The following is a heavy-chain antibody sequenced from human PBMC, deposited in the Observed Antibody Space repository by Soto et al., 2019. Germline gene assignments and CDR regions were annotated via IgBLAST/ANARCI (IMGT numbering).Heavy chain of an antibody. V-gene: IGHV1-69*06. CDR2: IIPIFGTA. CDR1: GGTFSSYA. CDR3: ARTSTSCPCFDP. J-gene: IGHJ5*02. Sequence: SVKVSCKASGGTFSSYAISWVRQAPGQGLEWMGGIIPIFGTANYAQKFQGRVTITADKSTSTAYMELSSLRSEDTAVYYCARTSTSCPCFDPWGQGTLVTVSS. D-gene: IGHD2-2*01.